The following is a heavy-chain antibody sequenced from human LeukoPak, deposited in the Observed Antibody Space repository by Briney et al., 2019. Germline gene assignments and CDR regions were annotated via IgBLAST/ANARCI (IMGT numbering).Heavy chain of an antibody. J-gene: IGHJ4*02. CDR3: ARVSTPTTVTTLLDY. V-gene: IGHV3-33*01. CDR2: IWYDGSNK. Sequence: GGSLRLSCAASVFTFSSYGMHWVRQAPGKGLEWVAVIWYDGSNKYYADSVKGRFTISRDNSKNTLYLQMNSLRAEDTAVYYCARVSTPTTVTTLLDYWGQGTLVTVSS. D-gene: IGHD4-17*01. CDR1: VFTFSSYG.